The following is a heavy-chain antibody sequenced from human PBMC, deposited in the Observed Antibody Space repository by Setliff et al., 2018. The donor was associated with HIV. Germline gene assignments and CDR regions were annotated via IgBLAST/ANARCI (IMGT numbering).Heavy chain of an antibody. CDR1: GYTLSEVS. Sequence: ASVKVSCKVFGYTLSEVSIHWVRQAPGKGLEWMGYFDPQDGETVYAQKFQGRVTLTEDTSTGTAYMELSGLRSDDTAIYYCAKEVKQWLVMPVNWFDPWGQGTLVTVSS. CDR2: FDPQDGET. D-gene: IGHD6-19*01. V-gene: IGHV1-24*01. J-gene: IGHJ5*02. CDR3: AKEVKQWLVMPVNWFDP.